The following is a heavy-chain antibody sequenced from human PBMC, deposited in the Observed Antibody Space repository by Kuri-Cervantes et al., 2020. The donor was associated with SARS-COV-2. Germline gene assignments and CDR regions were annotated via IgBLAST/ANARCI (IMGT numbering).Heavy chain of an antibody. V-gene: IGHV4-39*01. CDR1: GGSISSSSYY. Sequence: SKTLSLTCTVSGGSISSSSYYWGWIRQPPGKGLEWIGSIYYSGSTFHTPSLRSRATIFLDTSKNQFSLKLRSVTAADTAMYYCARGVGGGETFDFWGQGTLVTVSS. J-gene: IGHJ4*02. CDR3: ARGVGGGETFDF. D-gene: IGHD3-16*01. CDR2: IYYSGST.